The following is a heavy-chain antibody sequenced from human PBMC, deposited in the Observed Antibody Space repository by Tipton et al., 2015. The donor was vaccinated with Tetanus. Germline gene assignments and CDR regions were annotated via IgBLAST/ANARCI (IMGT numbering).Heavy chain of an antibody. CDR3: ARDGGGFIYYGMDV. CDR2: IEPISRAT. D-gene: IGHD2-15*01. J-gene: IGHJ6*02. V-gene: IGHV1-2*02. Sequence: QVQLVQSGAEMKKPGASVKVSCKASGYTFTGYYIYCVRQATGQGLEWVGWIEPISRATVYAQNSQGSVTMTRDKSISSVYMELSRLKSDDTAVYYCARDGGGFIYYGMDVWGPGTTVTVSS. CDR1: GYTFTGYY.